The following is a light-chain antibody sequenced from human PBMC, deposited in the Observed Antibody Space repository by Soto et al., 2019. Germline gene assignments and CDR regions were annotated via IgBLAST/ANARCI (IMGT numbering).Light chain of an antibody. CDR2: DAS. Sequence: IPMTHSPTPPSAPVGDRVSITCPASQSISSWLAWYQQKPGKAPKLLIYDASSLESGVPSRFSGSGSGTEFTLTISSLQPDDFATYYCQQYNSYSLTFGGGTKVDIK. CDR3: QQYNSYSLT. J-gene: IGKJ4*01. CDR1: QSISSW. V-gene: IGKV1-5*01.